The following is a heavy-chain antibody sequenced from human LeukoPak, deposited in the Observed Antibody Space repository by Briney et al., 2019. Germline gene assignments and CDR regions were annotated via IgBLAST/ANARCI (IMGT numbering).Heavy chain of an antibody. Sequence: GGSLRLSCAVSGFTVSSNYMSWVRQAPGKGLEWVSVLYSGGNTYYADSVKGRFTISRDNAKNSLYLQMNSLRAEDTAVYYCARSPDGFDYWGQGTLVTVSS. D-gene: IGHD2-8*01. CDR1: GFTVSSNY. V-gene: IGHV3-53*01. CDR2: LYSGGNT. CDR3: ARSPDGFDY. J-gene: IGHJ4*02.